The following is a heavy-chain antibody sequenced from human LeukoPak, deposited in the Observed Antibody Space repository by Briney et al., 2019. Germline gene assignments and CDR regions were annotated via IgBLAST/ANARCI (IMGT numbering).Heavy chain of an antibody. CDR3: ARRPYCSSTSCPFDY. J-gene: IGHJ4*02. Sequence: GESLKISCKGSGYSFTSYWLGWVRQMPGKGLEWMGIIYPGDSDTRYSPSFQGQVTISADKSISTAYLQWSSLKASDTAMYYCARRPYCSSTSCPFDYWGQGTLVTVSS. CDR2: IYPGDSDT. CDR1: GYSFTSYW. V-gene: IGHV5-51*01. D-gene: IGHD2-2*01.